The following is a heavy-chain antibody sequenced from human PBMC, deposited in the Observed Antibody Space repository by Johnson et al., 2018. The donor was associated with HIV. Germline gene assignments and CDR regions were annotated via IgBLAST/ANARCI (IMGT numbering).Heavy chain of an antibody. D-gene: IGHD2-2*01. Sequence: VRLVESGGGLVQPGGSLRLSCAASGFIVRSNYMNWVRQAPGKGLEWVSVIYSGGDTYYSDSVMGRFTISRDNSKNTLYLQMNSLRAEDTAVYYCAKGDCSSTSCTYAFDIWGQGTMVTVSS. V-gene: IGHV3-66*01. J-gene: IGHJ3*02. CDR3: AKGDCSSTSCTYAFDI. CDR1: GFIVRSNY. CDR2: IYSGGDT.